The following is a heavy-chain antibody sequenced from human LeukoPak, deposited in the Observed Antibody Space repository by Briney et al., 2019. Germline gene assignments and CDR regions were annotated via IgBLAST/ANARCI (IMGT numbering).Heavy chain of an antibody. D-gene: IGHD6-19*01. V-gene: IGHV3-33*06. J-gene: IGHJ4*02. CDR3: AKDRSYSSGWSEIDY. CDR2: IWYDGSNK. Sequence: GRSLRLSCAASGFTFSSYGMHWVRQAPGKGLEWVAVIWYDGSNKYYADSVKGRFTISRDNSKNTLYLQMNSLRAGDTAVYYCAKDRSYSSGWSEIDYWGQGTLVTVSS. CDR1: GFTFSSYG.